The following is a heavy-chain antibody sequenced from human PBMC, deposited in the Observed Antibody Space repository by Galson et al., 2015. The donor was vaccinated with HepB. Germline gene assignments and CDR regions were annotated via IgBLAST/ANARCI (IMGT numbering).Heavy chain of an antibody. CDR2: ISGSGGST. CDR1: GFTFSNYA. J-gene: IGHJ4*02. Sequence: SLRLSCAASGFTFSNYAMHWVRQAPGKGLEWVSAISGSGGSTYYADSVKGRFTISRDNSKNTLYLQMSSLRAEDTAVYYCAKCNSGWFAALEDWGQGTLVTVSS. CDR3: AKCNSGWFAALED. V-gene: IGHV3-23*01. D-gene: IGHD2/OR15-2a*01.